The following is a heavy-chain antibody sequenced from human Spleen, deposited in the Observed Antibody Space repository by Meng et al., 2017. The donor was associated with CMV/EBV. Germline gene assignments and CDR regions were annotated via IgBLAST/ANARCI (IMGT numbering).Heavy chain of an antibody. CDR2: IYGGDVT. D-gene: IGHD3-10*01. CDR3: ARTRGASGGPQDGMDV. V-gene: IGHV3-66*02. CDR1: GFAVSSKY. J-gene: IGHJ6*02. Sequence: GESLKISCAASGFAVSSKYMTWVRQAPRQGLEWVSTIYGGDVTNYADSVKGRFTISRDISKNTLYLQMNSLRPEDTAVFYCARTRGASGGPQDGMDVWGQGTTVTVSS.